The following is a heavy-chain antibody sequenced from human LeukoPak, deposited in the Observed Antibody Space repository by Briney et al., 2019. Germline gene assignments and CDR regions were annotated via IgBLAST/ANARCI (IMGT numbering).Heavy chain of an antibody. J-gene: IGHJ2*01. D-gene: IGHD4-11*01. CDR1: GGSFSDHY. CDR3: ARGFYSSNWYFDL. CDR2: INHSGTT. V-gene: IGHV4-34*01. Sequence: SETLSLACTVYGGSFSDHYWNWIRQPPGKGLEGIGEINHSGTTNYNPSLKSRVTISVDTSKNQFSLKLSSVTAADTALYYCARGFYSSNWYFDLWGRGTLVTVSS.